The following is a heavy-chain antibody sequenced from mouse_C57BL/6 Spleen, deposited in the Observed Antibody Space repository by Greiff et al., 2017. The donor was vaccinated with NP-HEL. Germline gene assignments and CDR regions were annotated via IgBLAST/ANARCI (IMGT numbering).Heavy chain of an antibody. CDR3: AREGDYGSSYVRYFDV. D-gene: IGHD1-1*01. CDR2: ISYSGST. Sequence: EVQLVESGPGMVKPSQSLSLTCTVTGYSITSGYDWHWLRHFPGNKLEWMGYISYSGSTNYNHSLKSRISITHDTSKKHFFLKLNSVTTEDTATYYCAREGDYGSSYVRYFDVWGTGTTVTVSS. J-gene: IGHJ1*03. V-gene: IGHV3-1*01. CDR1: GYSITSGYD.